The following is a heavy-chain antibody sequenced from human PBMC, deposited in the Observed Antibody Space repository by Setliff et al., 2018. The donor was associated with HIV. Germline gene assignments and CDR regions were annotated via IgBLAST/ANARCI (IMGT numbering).Heavy chain of an antibody. Sequence: ASVKVSCKVSGYTLSELSMHWVRQAPGEGLEWMGGFDPEDGETIYAEKFQGRVTMTESTNTAYMELSSLTPDDTAVYFCARDLTEVTSTSRRYYYYMAVWGKGTTVTVSS. CDR1: GYTLSELS. V-gene: IGHV1-24*01. D-gene: IGHD4-17*01. CDR3: ARDLTEVTSTSRRYYYYMAV. J-gene: IGHJ6*03. CDR2: FDPEDGET.